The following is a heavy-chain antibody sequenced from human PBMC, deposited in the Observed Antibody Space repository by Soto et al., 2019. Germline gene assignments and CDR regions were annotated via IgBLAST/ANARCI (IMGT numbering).Heavy chain of an antibody. CDR2: ISYDGSNK. D-gene: IGHD3-9*01. CDR1: GFTFSSYG. CDR3: AKNVWGITIFGGMDV. Sequence: PGGSLRLSCAASGFTFSSYGMHWVRQAPGKGLEWVAVISYDGSNKYYADSVKGRFTISRDNSKNTLYLQMNSLRAEDTAVYYCAKNVWGITIFGGMDVWGPGTTVTVSS. J-gene: IGHJ6*02. V-gene: IGHV3-30*18.